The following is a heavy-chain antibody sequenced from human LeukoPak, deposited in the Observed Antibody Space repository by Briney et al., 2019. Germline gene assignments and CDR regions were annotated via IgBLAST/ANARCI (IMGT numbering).Heavy chain of an antibody. D-gene: IGHD3-22*01. V-gene: IGHV1-69*04. CDR1: GGTFSSYA. CDR3: ARDLGTYDSSGYIPFPYFDY. J-gene: IGHJ4*02. CDR2: IIPIFGIA. Sequence: ASVKVSCKASGGTFSSYAISWVRQAPGQGLEWMGRIIPIFGIANYAQKFQGRVTITADKSTSTAYTELSSLRSEDTAVYYCARDLGTYDSSGYIPFPYFDYWGQGTLVTVSS.